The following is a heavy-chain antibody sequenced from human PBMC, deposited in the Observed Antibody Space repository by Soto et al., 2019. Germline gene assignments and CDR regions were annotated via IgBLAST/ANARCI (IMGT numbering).Heavy chain of an antibody. CDR1: GFTFSSYG. D-gene: IGHD2-15*01. CDR2: IWYDGSNK. J-gene: IGHJ1*01. CDR3: ARVPRYCSGGSCYSERYFQH. V-gene: IGHV3-33*01. Sequence: PGGSLRLSCAASGFTFSSYGMHWVRQAPGKGLEWVAVIWYDGSNKYYADSVKGRFTISRDNAKNSLYLQMNSLRAEDTAVYYCARVPRYCSGGSCYSERYFQHWGQGTLVTVSS.